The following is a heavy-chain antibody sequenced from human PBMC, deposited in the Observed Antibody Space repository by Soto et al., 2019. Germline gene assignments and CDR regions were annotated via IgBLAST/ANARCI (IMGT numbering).Heavy chain of an antibody. Sequence: PSETLSLTCSVSGGFVSSSSYSWGWIRQSPGKGLEWIGTMYSSENTYYNPSLLSRVTISVDTSKNEFSLRLSSVTAADTAVYYCATTSAAGKYYYGMDVWGQGTTVTVSS. J-gene: IGHJ6*02. V-gene: IGHV4-39*01. CDR3: ATTSAAGKYYYGMDV. CDR2: MYSSENT. CDR1: GGFVSSSSYS. D-gene: IGHD6-13*01.